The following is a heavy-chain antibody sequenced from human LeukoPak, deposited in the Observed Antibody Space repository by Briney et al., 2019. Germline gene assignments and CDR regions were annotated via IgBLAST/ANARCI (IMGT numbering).Heavy chain of an antibody. CDR2: INPKSGAT. V-gene: IGHV1-2*02. D-gene: IGHD2-8*01. CDR1: GYTFTGYY. Sequence: ASVKVSCKASGYTFTGYYMHWLRQAPGQGLEWMGRINPKSGATIYAQKFQGRVTMTRDTSISTAYMELSSLRPDDTAVYYCARPLGVMADYYYGLDVWGPATTVTVSS. CDR3: ARPLGVMADYYYGLDV. J-gene: IGHJ6*02.